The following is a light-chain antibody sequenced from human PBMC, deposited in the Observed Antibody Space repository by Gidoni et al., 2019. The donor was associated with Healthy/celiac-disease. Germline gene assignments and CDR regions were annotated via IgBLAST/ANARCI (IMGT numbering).Light chain of an antibody. CDR3: QQYNNWTPTYT. CDR1: QSLSSN. CDR2: GAS. Sequence: IVLTQSPATLSVSPRERATLSCRASQSLSSNLAWYQPKPGPAPRPLIYGASTRSPGIQARFSGSGSGTEFTLTISSLQSEDFAVYYCQQYNNWTPTYTFGQGTKLEIK. V-gene: IGKV3-15*01. J-gene: IGKJ2*01.